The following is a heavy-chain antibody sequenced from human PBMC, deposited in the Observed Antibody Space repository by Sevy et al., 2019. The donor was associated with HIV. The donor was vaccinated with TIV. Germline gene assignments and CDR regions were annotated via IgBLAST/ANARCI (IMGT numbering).Heavy chain of an antibody. Sequence: SETLSLTCTVSGVSLISGEYYWTWIRQPPGKGLEWIGYTYFSGYTNYSPSLKSRVTISIDTSKNQFSLKLSSVTAADTAVYYCATDQYYDIVTDLIAVDVWGQGTTVTVSS. CDR2: TYFSGYT. D-gene: IGHD3-9*01. CDR1: GVSLISGEYY. J-gene: IGHJ6*02. V-gene: IGHV4-61*08. CDR3: ATDQYYDIVTDLIAVDV.